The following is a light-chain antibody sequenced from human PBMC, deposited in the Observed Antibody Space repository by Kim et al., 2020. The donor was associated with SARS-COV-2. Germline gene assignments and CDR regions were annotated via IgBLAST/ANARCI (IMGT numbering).Light chain of an antibody. Sequence: PGESATLSCRASQTVSSNNLAWYQQKPGQAPRLVIYGTSTRATGIPDRFSGSGSGTDFTLTITRLEPEDFAVYYCQQYGTSPWTFGQGTKVDIK. V-gene: IGKV3-20*01. CDR2: GTS. J-gene: IGKJ1*01. CDR1: QTVSSNN. CDR3: QQYGTSPWT.